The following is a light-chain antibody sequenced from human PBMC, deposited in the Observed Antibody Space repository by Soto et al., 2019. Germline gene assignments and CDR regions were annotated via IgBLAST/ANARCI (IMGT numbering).Light chain of an antibody. J-gene: IGKJ1*01. V-gene: IGKV3-20*01. CDR1: HSVTSDY. Sequence: EIVLTQSPGTLSLSPGERATLSCRASHSVTSDYLAWFQHKPGQPPRLVIYHASTKATGTPARFSGRGSGTDFTLTISCLEPEDFAMYYCQQYGIAPRSFGQGTKVEI. CDR2: HAS. CDR3: QQYGIAPRS.